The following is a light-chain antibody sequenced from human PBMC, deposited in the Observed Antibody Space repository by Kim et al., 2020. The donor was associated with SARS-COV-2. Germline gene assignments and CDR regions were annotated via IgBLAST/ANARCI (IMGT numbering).Light chain of an antibody. CDR2: GKN. V-gene: IGLV3-19*01. CDR1: SLRSYY. J-gene: IGLJ2*01. Sequence: SSELTQDPAVSVALGQTVRITCQGDSLRSYYASWYQQKPGQAPVLVIYGKNNRPSGIPDRFSGSSSGNTASLNITGAQAEDEADYYCNSRDSSGKRVFGGGTPLTVL. CDR3: NSRDSSGKRV.